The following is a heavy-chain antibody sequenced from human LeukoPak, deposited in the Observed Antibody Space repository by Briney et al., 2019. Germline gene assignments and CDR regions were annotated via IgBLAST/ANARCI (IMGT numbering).Heavy chain of an antibody. D-gene: IGHD6-13*01. CDR2: INHSGST. CDR1: GGSFSGYY. Sequence: SETLSLTCAVYGGSFSGYYWSWIRQPPGKGLEWIGEINHSGSTNYNPSLESRVTISVDTSKNQFSLKLSSVTAADTAVYYCARGARIAAVYWYFDLWGRGTLVTVSS. J-gene: IGHJ2*01. V-gene: IGHV4-34*01. CDR3: ARGARIAAVYWYFDL.